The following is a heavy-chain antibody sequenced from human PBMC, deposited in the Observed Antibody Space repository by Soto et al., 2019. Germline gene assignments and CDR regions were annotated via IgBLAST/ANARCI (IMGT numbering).Heavy chain of an antibody. CDR2: ISYDGSNK. J-gene: IGHJ6*02. Sequence: QVQLVESGGGVVQPGRSLRLSCAASGFTFSSYAMHWVRQAPGKGLEWVAVISYDGSNKYYADSVKGRFTISRDNSKNTLYLQMNSLRAEDTAVYYCARDQYSGSYPPYYYYGMDVWGQGTTVTVSS. CDR1: GFTFSSYA. V-gene: IGHV3-30-3*01. CDR3: ARDQYSGSYPPYYYYGMDV. D-gene: IGHD1-26*01.